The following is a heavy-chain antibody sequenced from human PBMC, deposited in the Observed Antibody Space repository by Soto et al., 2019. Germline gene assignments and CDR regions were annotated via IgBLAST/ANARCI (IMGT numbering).Heavy chain of an antibody. V-gene: IGHV4-30-2*01. J-gene: IGHJ6*02. D-gene: IGHD3-9*01. Sequence: LSLTCAVSGGSISSGGYSWSWIRQPPGKGLEWSGYIYHSGSTYYNTSLKSRVTISVDRSKNQFSLKLSSVTAADTAVYYCARAPVGYDILTGYDYGMDVWGQGTTVTVS. CDR3: ARAPVGYDILTGYDYGMDV. CDR2: IYHSGST. CDR1: GGSISSGGYS.